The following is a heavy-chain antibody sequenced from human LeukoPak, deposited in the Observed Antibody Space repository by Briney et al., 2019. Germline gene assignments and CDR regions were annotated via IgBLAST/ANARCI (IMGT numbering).Heavy chain of an antibody. CDR3: AKGFVVVVSATQSSWFDP. D-gene: IGHD2-15*01. CDR2: ISGSGGNT. J-gene: IGHJ5*02. Sequence: GGSLRLSCAASGFTFSSYWMSWVRQAPGKGLEWVSAISGSGGNTYYADSVKGRFTISRDNSKNTLYLQMNSLRAEDTAVYYCAKGFVVVVSATQSSWFDPWGQGTLVTVSS. CDR1: GFTFSSYW. V-gene: IGHV3-23*01.